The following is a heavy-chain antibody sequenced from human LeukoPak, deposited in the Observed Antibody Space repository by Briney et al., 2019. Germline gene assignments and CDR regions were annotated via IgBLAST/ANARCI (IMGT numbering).Heavy chain of an antibody. D-gene: IGHD2-21*01. J-gene: IGHJ4*02. CDR2: IYYSGST. Sequence: SETLSLTCSVSGGAISSSSYYWGWMRQPPGKGLECIGYIYYSGSTTYNPSLKSRVTFSIDTSKSQFSLKLSSVTVADTAVYYCARLRDYSLTWYFDSWGQGTLVTVSS. CDR1: GGAISSSSYY. V-gene: IGHV4-61*05. CDR3: ARLRDYSLTWYFDS.